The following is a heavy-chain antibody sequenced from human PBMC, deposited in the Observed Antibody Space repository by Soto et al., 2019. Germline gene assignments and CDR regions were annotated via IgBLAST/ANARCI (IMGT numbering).Heavy chain of an antibody. D-gene: IGHD1-26*01. CDR1: GYTFTSQN. J-gene: IGHJ4*02. CDR3: ISTLGARFDY. CDR2: INPRIGTT. Sequence: QVQLVQSGAEVKKPGASVKVSCKASGYTFTSQNMHWVRQAPGQGLEWMGVINPRIGTTTYARKFQGRVTMTSDTSTSSVYMEVSSLRSEDTAVYYCISTLGARFDYWGQGTLVTVSS. V-gene: IGHV1-46*03.